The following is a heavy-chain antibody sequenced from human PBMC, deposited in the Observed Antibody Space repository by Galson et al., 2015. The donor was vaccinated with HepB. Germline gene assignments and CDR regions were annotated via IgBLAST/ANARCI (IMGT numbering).Heavy chain of an antibody. CDR3: ATADSSGWYVYFDY. CDR2: IIPILGIA. V-gene: IGHV1-69*02. Sequence: SVKVSCKASGGTFSSYTISWVRQAPGQGLEWMGRIIPILGIANYAQKFQGRVTITADKSTSTAYMELSSLRSEDTAVYYCATADSSGWYVYFDYWGQGTLVTVSS. D-gene: IGHD6-19*01. J-gene: IGHJ4*02. CDR1: GGTFSSYT.